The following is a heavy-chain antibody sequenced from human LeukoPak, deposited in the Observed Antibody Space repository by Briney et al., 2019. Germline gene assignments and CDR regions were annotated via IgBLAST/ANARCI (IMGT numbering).Heavy chain of an antibody. V-gene: IGHV3-30*18. D-gene: IGHD3-22*01. CDR2: ISYDGSNE. CDR3: AKDWAYYYDSSGCDY. J-gene: IGHJ4*02. Sequence: PGRSPRLSCAASGFTFSSYGMHWVRQAPGKGLGWVAVISYDGSNEYYADSVKGRFTISRDNSKNTLYLQMNSLRAEDTAVYYCAKDWAYYYDSSGCDYWGQGTLVTVSS. CDR1: GFTFSSYG.